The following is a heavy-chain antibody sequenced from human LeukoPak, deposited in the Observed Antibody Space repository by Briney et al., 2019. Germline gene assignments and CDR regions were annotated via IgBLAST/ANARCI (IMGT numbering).Heavy chain of an antibody. CDR3: AREIIGGATFLDL. CDR1: GFTFSIYW. CDR2: IKEDGGAT. Sequence: GGSLRLSRAASGFTFSIYWMSWVRQAPGQGLEWVANIKEDGGATNYVDSVKGRFTISRDNAKNSLYLQMNSLRAEDTAVYYCAREIIGGATFLDLWDQGTLVTVSS. D-gene: IGHD1-26*01. J-gene: IGHJ4*02. V-gene: IGHV3-7*01.